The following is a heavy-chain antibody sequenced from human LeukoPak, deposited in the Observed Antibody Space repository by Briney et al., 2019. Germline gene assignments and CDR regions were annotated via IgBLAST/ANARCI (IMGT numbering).Heavy chain of an antibody. J-gene: IGHJ4*02. Sequence: GGSLRLSCAASGFSFKDYYFSWIRQAPGKGLEWVSFINVNGGAMYYADFVKGRFTISRDNAKSSLYLEMNSLRVEDTAVYYCARGPRILAAGSYYFDYWGQGSLVTVPS. V-gene: IGHV3-11*01. CDR3: ARGPRILAAGSYYFDY. CDR1: GFSFKDYY. CDR2: INVNGGAM. D-gene: IGHD6-13*01.